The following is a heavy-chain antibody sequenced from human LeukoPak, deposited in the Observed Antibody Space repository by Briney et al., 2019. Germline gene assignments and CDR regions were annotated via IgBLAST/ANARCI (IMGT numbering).Heavy chain of an antibody. CDR1: GGSISTNNYY. J-gene: IGHJ4*02. CDR3: ARTDSSGWYVFDY. V-gene: IGHV4-39*07. D-gene: IGHD6-19*01. CDR2: IYYSGST. Sequence: SETLSLTCTVSGGSISTNNYYWGWIRQSPGKGLEWIGSIYYSGSTNHNPSLKGRVTISVGTSKNQFSLKLSSVTAADTAVYYCARTDSSGWYVFDYWGQGTLVTVSS.